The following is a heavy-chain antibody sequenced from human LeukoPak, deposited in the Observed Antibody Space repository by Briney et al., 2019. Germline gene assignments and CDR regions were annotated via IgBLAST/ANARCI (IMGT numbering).Heavy chain of an antibody. CDR1: GGSIRSYNYY. J-gene: IGHJ6*02. D-gene: IGHD2-15*01. CDR3: ARGRVVVAAIGSGMDV. V-gene: IGHV4-61*02. Sequence: SETLSLTCTVSGGSIRSYNYYWSWIRQPAGKGLEWIGRIYTSGIINYNPSLEGRVTISIDTSKSELSLKLSSVTAADTAVYYCARGRVVVAAIGSGMDVWGQGTTVTVSS. CDR2: IYTSGII.